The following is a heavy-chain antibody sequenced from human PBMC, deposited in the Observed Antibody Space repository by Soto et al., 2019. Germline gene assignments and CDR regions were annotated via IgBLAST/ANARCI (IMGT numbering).Heavy chain of an antibody. CDR1: GSTFTRYA. CDR3: ARDLGYAPPDY. J-gene: IGHJ6*04. V-gene: IGHV1-3*01. Sequence: GXSVKVSCKASGSTFTRYAMHWVRQAPGQMLEWMGGXDAGNXNTKYSQKLQGXVTITRDTXASTTYMEPSSLRSEDKDVYYCARDLGYAPPDYWGKGTMVTVYS. CDR2: XDAGNXNT. D-gene: IGHD2-15*01.